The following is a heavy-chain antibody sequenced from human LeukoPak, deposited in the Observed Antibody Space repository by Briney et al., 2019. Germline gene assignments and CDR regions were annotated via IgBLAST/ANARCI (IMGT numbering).Heavy chain of an antibody. V-gene: IGHV3-23*01. CDR2: ISGSGGST. CDR1: GFTFSNAW. CDR3: AAGIAVATDY. Sequence: GGSLRLSCAASGFTFSNAWMSWVRQAPGKGLEWVSAISGSGGSTYYADSVKGRFAISRDNSKNTLYLQMNSLRAEDTAVYYCAAGIAVATDYWGQGTLVTVSS. J-gene: IGHJ4*02. D-gene: IGHD6-19*01.